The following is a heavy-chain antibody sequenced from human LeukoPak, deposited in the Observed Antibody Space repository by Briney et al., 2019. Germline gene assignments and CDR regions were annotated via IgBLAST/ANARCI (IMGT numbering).Heavy chain of an antibody. V-gene: IGHV4-59*12. D-gene: IGHD3-9*01. CDR2: IYYSGST. CDR3: ARDNYDILTGYHYFDY. Sequence: PSETLSLTCTVSGGSISSYYWSWIRQPPGKGLEWIGYIYYSGSTNYNPSLKSRVTISVDTSKNQFSLKLSSVTAADTAVYYCARDNYDILTGYHYFDYWGQGTLVTVSS. CDR1: GGSISSYY. J-gene: IGHJ4*02.